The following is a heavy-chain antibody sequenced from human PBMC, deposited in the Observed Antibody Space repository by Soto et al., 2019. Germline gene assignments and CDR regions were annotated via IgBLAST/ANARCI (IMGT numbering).Heavy chain of an antibody. CDR3: SRDMDYYDTYGYYQDY. CDR2: IWYDGSNK. D-gene: IGHD3-22*01. V-gene: IGHV3-33*01. CDR1: GFSFRTYG. J-gene: IGHJ4*02. Sequence: QVQLVESGGGVGQPGRSLRLSCAGSGFSFRTYGRHWVRQAPGKGLGWGALIWYDGSNKYYGDSVKGRFPISRDNSGSTLYLQMNSLRAEDTAVYYCSRDMDYYDTYGYYQDYWGQGTLVTVSS.